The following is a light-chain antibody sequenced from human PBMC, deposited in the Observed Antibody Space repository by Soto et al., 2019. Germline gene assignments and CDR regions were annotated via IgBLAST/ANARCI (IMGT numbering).Light chain of an antibody. CDR3: QSYDSSLSAVV. J-gene: IGLJ2*01. V-gene: IGLV1-40*01. CDR1: SSNIGAGYD. CDR2: GNS. Sequence: QSVLTQPPSVSGAPGQRVTIPCTGSSSNIGAGYDVHGYQQLPGTAPKLLIYGNSNRPSGVPDRFSGSKSGTSASLAINGLQAEDEADYYCQSYDSSLSAVVFGGGTKLTVL.